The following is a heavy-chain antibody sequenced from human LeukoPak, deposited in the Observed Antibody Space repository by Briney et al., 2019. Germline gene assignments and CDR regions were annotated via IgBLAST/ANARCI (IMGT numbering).Heavy chain of an antibody. CDR2: ISYDGSNK. V-gene: IGHV3-30*18. CDR3: AKGPDRSGYYSLDY. Sequence: GGSLRLSCAASGFTFSNYDMHWVRQAPGKGLEWVAIISYDGSNKYFVDSVKGLFTISRDNSKNTLYLQMNSLRAEDTAVCYCAKGPDRSGYYSLDYWGQGTLVTVSS. CDR1: GFTFSNYD. D-gene: IGHD3-22*01. J-gene: IGHJ4*02.